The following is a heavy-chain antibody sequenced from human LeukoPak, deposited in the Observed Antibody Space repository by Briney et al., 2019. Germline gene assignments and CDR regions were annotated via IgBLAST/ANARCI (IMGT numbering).Heavy chain of an antibody. CDR3: TTYLST. CDR2: ITSTPDGGTT. CDR1: GFPFSEAW. Sequence: PGGSLRLSCAVSGFPFSEAWMGWVRQAPGKGLEWVGRITSTPDGGTTDHAAPVRGRFTISRDDSKTTLYLHMNSLKTEDTAVYYCTTYLSTRGPGTLVTVSS. D-gene: IGHD5/OR15-5a*01. V-gene: IGHV3-15*01. J-gene: IGHJ4*02.